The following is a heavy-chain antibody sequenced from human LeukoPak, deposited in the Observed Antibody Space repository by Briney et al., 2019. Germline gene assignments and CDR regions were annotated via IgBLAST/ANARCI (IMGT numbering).Heavy chain of an antibody. V-gene: IGHV1-46*01. CDR3: ARDRKSFIAAAATDWIDP. Sequence: SVKLSCKVSGYTFTSYYMHWVRQAPGQRLERMGIINPSGGSTSYAQKFKGRVTITKDTSTSTVYMELSSLRSEETAVYYCARDRKSFIAAAATDWIDPWGQGTLVTVSS. CDR1: GYTFTSYY. J-gene: IGHJ5*02. D-gene: IGHD6-13*01. CDR2: INPSGGST.